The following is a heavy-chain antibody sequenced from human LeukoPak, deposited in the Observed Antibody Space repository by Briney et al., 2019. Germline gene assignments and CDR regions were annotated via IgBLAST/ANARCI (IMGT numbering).Heavy chain of an antibody. CDR3: VRTYYDVLTGYYFDY. CDR2: INPDNAHT. Sequence: ASVKVSCKASGYTFISNTMHWVRQAPGQRLEWMGWINPDNAHTKYSQKFQGRVTITRDTSATTVYVELRSLRSEDTAIYYCVRTYYDVLTGYYFDYWGQGTLVTVAS. D-gene: IGHD3-9*01. CDR1: GYTFISNT. V-gene: IGHV1-3*01. J-gene: IGHJ4*02.